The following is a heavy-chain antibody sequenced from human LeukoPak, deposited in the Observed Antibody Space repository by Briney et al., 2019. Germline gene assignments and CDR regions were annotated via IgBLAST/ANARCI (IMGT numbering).Heavy chain of an antibody. CDR2: IYYSGST. D-gene: IGHD6-19*01. CDR1: GGSISSYY. Sequence: PSETLSLTRTVSGGSISSYYWSWIRQPPGKGLEWIGYIYYSGSTNYNPSLKSRVTISVDTSKNQFSLKLSSVTAADTAVYYCARGTAVVSFDPWDQGTLVTVSS. J-gene: IGHJ5*02. V-gene: IGHV4-59*01. CDR3: ARGTAVVSFDP.